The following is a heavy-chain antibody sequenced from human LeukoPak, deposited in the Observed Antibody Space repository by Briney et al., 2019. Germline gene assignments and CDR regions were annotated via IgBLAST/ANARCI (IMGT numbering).Heavy chain of an antibody. Sequence: PGGSLGLSCTASGFTFSNYWMHWVRQAPGKGLVLVSRMNSDGSSTNYADSVKGRFTISRDNAKNTLYLQMNSLGAEDTAVYYCARDIPAEGVDCWGQGTLVTVSS. V-gene: IGHV3-74*01. D-gene: IGHD3-16*01. J-gene: IGHJ4*02. CDR1: GFTFSNYW. CDR3: ARDIPAEGVDC. CDR2: MNSDGSST.